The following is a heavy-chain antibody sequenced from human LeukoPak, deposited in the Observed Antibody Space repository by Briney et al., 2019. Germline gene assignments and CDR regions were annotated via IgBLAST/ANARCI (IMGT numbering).Heavy chain of an antibody. Sequence: GGSLRLSCAASGFTFSSYSMNWVRQAPGKGLEWVSYISSSSSTIYCADSVKGRFTISRDNAKNSLYLQMNSLRAKDTAVYYCARVVRDSFDYWGQGTLVTVSS. D-gene: IGHD3-10*01. V-gene: IGHV3-48*04. CDR3: ARVVRDSFDY. CDR1: GFTFSSYS. CDR2: ISSSSSTI. J-gene: IGHJ4*02.